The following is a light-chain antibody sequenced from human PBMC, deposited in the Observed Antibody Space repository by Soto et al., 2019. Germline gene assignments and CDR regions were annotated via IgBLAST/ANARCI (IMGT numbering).Light chain of an antibody. J-gene: IGLJ1*01. V-gene: IGLV1-51*02. CDR2: ENN. CDR3: GTWDSSLSAYV. CDR1: SSNIGNND. Sequence: VLTQPPSVSAAPGQKVTISCSGSSSNIGNNDVSWYQQLPGTAPKLLIYENNKRPSGIPDRFSGSKSGTSATLGITGLQTGDEADYYCGTWDSSLSAYVFGTGTKATVL.